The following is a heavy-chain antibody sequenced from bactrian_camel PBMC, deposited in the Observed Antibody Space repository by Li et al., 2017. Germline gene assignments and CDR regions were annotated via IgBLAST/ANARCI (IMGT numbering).Heavy chain of an antibody. D-gene: IGHD6*01. Sequence: HVQLVESGGGSVQAGGSLRLSCVVYGYTSSRNCMSWSRQAPGKQRKVVASIYSSAITGDVADSVKGRFTISRDNARNARNTVYLQMNSLKSEDTALYYCATDRFFGSWGQGTQVTVS. CDR2: IYSSAITG. J-gene: IGHJ4*01. CDR3: ATDRFFGS. CDR1: GYTSSRNC. V-gene: IGHV3S54*01.